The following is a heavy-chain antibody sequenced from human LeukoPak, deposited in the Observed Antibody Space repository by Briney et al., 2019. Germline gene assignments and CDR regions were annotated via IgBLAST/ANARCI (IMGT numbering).Heavy chain of an antibody. Sequence: GESLQISCKGSGYSFTSYWIGWVRQMPGKGLEWMGIIYPGDSDTRYSPSFQGQVTISADKSISTAYLQWSSLKASDTAIYYCARLRIVGAKQSDAFDIWGQGTMVTVSS. J-gene: IGHJ3*02. V-gene: IGHV5-51*01. D-gene: IGHD1-26*01. CDR3: ARLRIVGAKQSDAFDI. CDR2: IYPGDSDT. CDR1: GYSFTSYW.